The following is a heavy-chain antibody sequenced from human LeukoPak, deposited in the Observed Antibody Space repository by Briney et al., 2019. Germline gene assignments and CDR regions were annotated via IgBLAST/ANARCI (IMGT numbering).Heavy chain of an antibody. CDR2: MSDSGST. V-gene: IGHV4-59*01. CDR3: ARYTYNSTSYYFDY. Sequence: PSETLSLTCTVSGASISTYYWSWIRQPPGKGLEWLGYMSDSGSTNYSPSLRSRVTISVDTSKNQFSLKLTSVTAADTAVYYCARYTYNSTSYYFDYWGLGTVVTVSP. J-gene: IGHJ4*02. CDR1: GASISTYY. D-gene: IGHD6-13*01.